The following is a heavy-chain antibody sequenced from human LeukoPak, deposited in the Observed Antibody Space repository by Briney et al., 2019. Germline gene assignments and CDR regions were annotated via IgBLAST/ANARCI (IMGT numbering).Heavy chain of an antibody. J-gene: IGHJ4*02. CDR3: ASHPTVTTGFDY. V-gene: IGHV4-59*01. D-gene: IGHD4-17*01. Sequence: SETLSLTCTVSGGSISSYYWSWIRQPPGKGLEWIGYIYYSGSTNYNPSLKSRVTISVDTSKNQFSLKLSSVTAADTAVYYCASHPTVTTGFDYWGQGTLVTVSS. CDR1: GGSISSYY. CDR2: IYYSGST.